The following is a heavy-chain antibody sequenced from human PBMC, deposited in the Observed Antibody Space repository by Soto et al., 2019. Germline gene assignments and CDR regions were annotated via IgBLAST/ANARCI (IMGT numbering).Heavy chain of an antibody. J-gene: IGHJ5*02. CDR3: ARKDKSGYFNWFDP. CDR2: IFPSDSDT. V-gene: IGHV5-51*01. D-gene: IGHD3-22*01. CDR1: GYRFTSYW. Sequence: GASLKIACRTSGYRFTSYWIAWVLQMPGKGLEWMGIIFPSDSDTRYSPSFQGQVTISADRSTSTVFLQWASLKALDTAVYFCARKDKSGYFNWFDPWGQGTLVTVSS.